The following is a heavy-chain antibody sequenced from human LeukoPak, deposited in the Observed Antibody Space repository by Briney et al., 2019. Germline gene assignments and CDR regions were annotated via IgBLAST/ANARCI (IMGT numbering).Heavy chain of an antibody. CDR3: SRASYYYDSSGYTYYYGMDV. Sequence: PSENLSLTCAVSGGSISSSNWWSWVRQPPGKGLEWIGEIYHSGSTNYNPSLKSRVTISVDKSKNQFSLKLSSVTAADTAVYYFSRASYYYDSSGYTYYYGMDVWGQGTTVTVSS. D-gene: IGHD3-22*01. CDR1: GGSISSSNW. V-gene: IGHV4-4*02. CDR2: IYHSGST. J-gene: IGHJ6*02.